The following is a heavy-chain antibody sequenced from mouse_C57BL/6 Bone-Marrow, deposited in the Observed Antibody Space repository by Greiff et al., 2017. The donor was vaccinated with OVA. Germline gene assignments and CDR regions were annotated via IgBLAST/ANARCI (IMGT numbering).Heavy chain of an antibody. J-gene: IGHJ4*01. CDR1: GYTFTSYW. D-gene: IGHD1-1*01. CDR3: ARRGREYYYGSRRSPYAMDY. CDR2: IHPNSGST. Sequence: VQLQQPGAELVKPGASVKLSCKASGYTFTSYWMHWVKQRPGQGLEWIGMIHPNSGSTNYNEKFKSKATLTVDKSSSTAYMQLSSLTSEDSEVYYCARRGREYYYGSRRSPYAMDYWGQGTSVTVSS. V-gene: IGHV1-64*01.